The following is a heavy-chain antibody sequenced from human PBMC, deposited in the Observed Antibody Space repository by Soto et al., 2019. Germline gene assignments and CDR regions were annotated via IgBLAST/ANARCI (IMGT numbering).Heavy chain of an antibody. J-gene: IGHJ4*02. V-gene: IGHV1-2*02. CDR3: GRGRSGQIVVFY. CDR2: IGPESGAT. CDR1: GYTFTGHY. Sequence: GASVKVSCKASGYTFTGHYIHWVRQAPEQGPEWMGEIGPESGATGYAQKFQGRVTMTMDMSITTVYMELSNLSPDDTAVYYCGRGRSGQIVVFYWGQGTPVTVSS. D-gene: IGHD5-12*01.